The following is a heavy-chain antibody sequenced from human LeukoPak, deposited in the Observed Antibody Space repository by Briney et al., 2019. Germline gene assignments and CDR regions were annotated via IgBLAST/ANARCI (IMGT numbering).Heavy chain of an antibody. CDR2: ISSNGGST. CDR1: GFTFSSYA. V-gene: IGHV3-64D*06. CDR3: VKTTRSGWYNLFFDY. D-gene: IGHD6-19*01. Sequence: QSGGSLRLSCSASGFTFSSYAMHWVRQAPGKGLEYVSAISSNGGSTYYADSVKGRFTISRDNSKNTLYLQMSSLRAEDTAVHYCVKTTRSGWYNLFFDYWGQGTLVTVSS. J-gene: IGHJ4*02.